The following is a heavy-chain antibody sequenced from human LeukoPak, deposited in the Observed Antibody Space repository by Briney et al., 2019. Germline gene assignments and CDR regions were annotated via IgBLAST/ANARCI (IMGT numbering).Heavy chain of an antibody. CDR2: TYYRSKWYN. CDR1: GDSVSSNSAA. J-gene: IGHJ6*03. D-gene: IGHD5-18*01. V-gene: IGHV6-1*01. CDR3: ARDSGYSYGPYYYYYYYMDV. Sequence: SQTLSLTCAISGDSVSSNSAAWNWIRQSPSRGLEWLGRTYYRSKWYNDYAVSVKSRITINPDTSKNQFSLQLNSVTPEDTAVYYCARDSGYSYGPYYYYYYYMDVWGKGTTVTVSS.